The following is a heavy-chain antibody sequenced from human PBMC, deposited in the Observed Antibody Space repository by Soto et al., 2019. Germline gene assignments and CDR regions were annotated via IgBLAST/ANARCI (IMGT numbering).Heavy chain of an antibody. CDR1: GFTFSSYG. Sequence: QVQLVESGGGVVQPGRSLRLSCAASGFTFSSYGMYWVRQAPGKGLEWVAVIWYDGSNKYYADSVKGRFTISRDNSKNKLYLQMNSLRAEDTAVYYCARWGIAAGDYWGQGTLVTVSS. CDR3: ARWGIAAGDY. CDR2: IWYDGSNK. J-gene: IGHJ4*02. D-gene: IGHD6-13*01. V-gene: IGHV3-33*01.